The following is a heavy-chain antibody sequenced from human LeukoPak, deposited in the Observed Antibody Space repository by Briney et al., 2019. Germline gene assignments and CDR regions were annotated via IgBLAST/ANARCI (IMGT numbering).Heavy chain of an antibody. CDR2: VQQDGSEK. CDR3: ARAQNVRRIGELLPFFDY. CDR1: GFTFNSYW. V-gene: IGHV3-7*03. Sequence: GGSLRLSCAASGFTFNSYWMSWVRQAPGKGLEWVANVQQDGSEKYYVDSVKGRFTISRDNARNSLYLQMNSLRAEDTAVYYCARAQNVRRIGELLPFFDYWGQGTLVTVSS. D-gene: IGHD3-10*01. J-gene: IGHJ4*02.